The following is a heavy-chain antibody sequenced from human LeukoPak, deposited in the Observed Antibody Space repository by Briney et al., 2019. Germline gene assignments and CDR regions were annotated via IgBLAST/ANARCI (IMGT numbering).Heavy chain of an antibody. Sequence: GGSLRLSCAASGFTFSTYAMSWVRQAPGKGLEWVSTISGSGANTYYADSVRGRFTISRDNSKNMLYLHMNSLRAEDTAVYYCAKDGGGNCYDPIDYWGQGILVTVSS. J-gene: IGHJ4*02. CDR2: ISGSGANT. CDR3: AKDGGGNCYDPIDY. V-gene: IGHV3-23*01. CDR1: GFTFSTYA. D-gene: IGHD2-21*01.